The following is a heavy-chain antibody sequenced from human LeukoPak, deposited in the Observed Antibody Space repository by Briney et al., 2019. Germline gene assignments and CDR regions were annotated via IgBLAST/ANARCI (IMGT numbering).Heavy chain of an antibody. Sequence: GRSLRLSCAASGFTFSSYAMHWVRKAPGKGLGGVPVISYDGSNKYYADSVKGRFTISRDNSKNTLYLQMNSLRAEDTAVYYCARDVVVVAGYFDYWGQGTLVTVSS. J-gene: IGHJ4*02. CDR3: ARDVVVVAGYFDY. V-gene: IGHV3-30*04. D-gene: IGHD2-21*02. CDR2: ISYDGSNK. CDR1: GFTFSSYA.